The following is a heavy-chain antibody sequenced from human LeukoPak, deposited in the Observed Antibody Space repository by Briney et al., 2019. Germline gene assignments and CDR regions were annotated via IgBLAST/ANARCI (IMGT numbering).Heavy chain of an antibody. J-gene: IGHJ3*02. CDR1: GFTVSSNY. D-gene: IGHD6-6*01. CDR3: AKDGHTIAARFDI. CDR2: ISGSGGNT. Sequence: GGSLRLSCAASGFTVSSNYMSWVRQAPGKGLEWVSAISGSGGNTYYADSVKGRFTISRDNSKNTLYLQMNSLRAEDTAVYYCAKDGHTIAARFDIWGQGTMVTVSS. V-gene: IGHV3-23*01.